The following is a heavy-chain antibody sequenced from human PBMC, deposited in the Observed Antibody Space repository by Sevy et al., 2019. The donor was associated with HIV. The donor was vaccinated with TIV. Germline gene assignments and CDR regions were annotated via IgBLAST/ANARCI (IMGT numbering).Heavy chain of an antibody. CDR2: IKQDEREK. Sequence: GGSLRLSCAASGFTFTDYWMSWVRQTPEKGLEWVATIKQDEREKYYVDSVKGQFAISRDNGKNSIALQMNGLRAEDTALYYCAREVGGYNWRPYYFDSWGQGTLVTVSS. J-gene: IGHJ4*02. V-gene: IGHV3-7*01. D-gene: IGHD6-25*01. CDR1: GFTFTDYW. CDR3: AREVGGYNWRPYYFDS.